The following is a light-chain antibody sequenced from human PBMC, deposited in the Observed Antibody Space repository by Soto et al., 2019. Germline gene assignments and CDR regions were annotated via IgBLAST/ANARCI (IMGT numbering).Light chain of an antibody. CDR3: QQYGGSPFT. CDR2: DAS. J-gene: IGKJ2*01. V-gene: IGKV3-20*01. Sequence: EIVLTQSPGTLSLSPGERGTLSCRASQNVISNYLAWYQQKPGQAPRLLIYDASRRATGIPDRFSGSGSGTDFTLTISRLEPEDFVVYYCQQYGGSPFTFGQGTKLEI. CDR1: QNVISNY.